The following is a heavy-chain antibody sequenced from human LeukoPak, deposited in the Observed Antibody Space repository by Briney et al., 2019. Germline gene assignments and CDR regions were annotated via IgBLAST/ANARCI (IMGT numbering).Heavy chain of an antibody. Sequence: SETLSLTCTVSGGSISSYYWSWIRQPPGKGLGWIGYIYYSGSTNYNPSLKSRVTISVDTSKNQFSLKLSSVTAADTAVYYCASCPMVRGAPIDYWGQGTLVTVSS. V-gene: IGHV4-59*01. CDR3: ASCPMVRGAPIDY. J-gene: IGHJ4*02. D-gene: IGHD3-10*01. CDR1: GGSISSYY. CDR2: IYYSGST.